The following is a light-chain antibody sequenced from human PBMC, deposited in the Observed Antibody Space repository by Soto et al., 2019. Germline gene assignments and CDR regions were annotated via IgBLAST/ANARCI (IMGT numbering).Light chain of an antibody. CDR3: QQYGSSPPIT. Sequence: EIVSTPSPATLSVSPGERAALSGRAVQIVSIKLAWYQQQPGQAPRLLIYDTSTRATGIPARFSGSGSATDFTLTISRLEPADFAVYYGQQYGSSPPITVGPGTRREIK. J-gene: IGKJ5*01. CDR1: QIVSIK. V-gene: IGKV3-15*01. CDR2: DTS.